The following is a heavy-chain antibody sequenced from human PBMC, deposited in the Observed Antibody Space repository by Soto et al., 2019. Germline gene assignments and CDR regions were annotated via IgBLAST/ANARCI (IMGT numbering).Heavy chain of an antibody. CDR1: GGSISSYY. J-gene: IGHJ4*02. CDR3: ARFKDTAMVTRFDY. D-gene: IGHD5-18*01. Sequence: SETLSLTCTVSGGSISSYYWSWIRQPPGKGLEWIGYIYYSGSINYNPSLKSRVTISVDTSKNQFSLKLSSVTAADTAVYYCARFKDTAMVTRFDYWGQGTLVTVSS. V-gene: IGHV4-59*01. CDR2: IYYSGSI.